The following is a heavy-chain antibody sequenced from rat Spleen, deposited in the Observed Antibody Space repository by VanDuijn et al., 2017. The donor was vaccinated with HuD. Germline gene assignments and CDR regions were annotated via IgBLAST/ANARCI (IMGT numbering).Heavy chain of an antibody. CDR1: GFTFSNYG. V-gene: IGHV5S13*01. CDR3: AKSRFYYYDGGYYCFNY. Sequence: EVQLVESGGGLVQPGRSLKLSCAASGFTFSNYGMAWVRQAPTKGLEWVATITSGGSNTYYPDSVKGRFTISRDNAKGTLFLQMDSLRSEDTATYYCAKSRFYYYDGGYYCFNYWGQGVMVTVSS. J-gene: IGHJ2*01. CDR2: ITSGGSNT. D-gene: IGHD1-12*02.